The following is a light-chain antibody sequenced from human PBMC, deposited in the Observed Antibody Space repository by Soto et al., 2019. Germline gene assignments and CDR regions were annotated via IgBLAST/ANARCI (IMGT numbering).Light chain of an antibody. Sequence: DIQLTQSPSFLSASVGYRVTITCRASQDISNFLAWFQQKPGRAPKLLIYAVFTLQSGFPSRFSGSGSGTDFTLTISSLQPEDFATYYCQQLDSYVFTFDPGTKVDIK. CDR3: QQLDSYVFT. CDR2: AVF. V-gene: IGKV1-9*01. J-gene: IGKJ3*01. CDR1: QDISNF.